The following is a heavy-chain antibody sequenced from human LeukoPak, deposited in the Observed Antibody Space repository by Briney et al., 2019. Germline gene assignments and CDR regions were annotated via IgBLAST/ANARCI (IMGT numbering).Heavy chain of an antibody. J-gene: IGHJ5*02. CDR2: MNPNSGNT. CDR1: GYTFTSYD. V-gene: IGHV1-8*01. D-gene: IGHD6-13*01. CDR3: ARDTMSSSSSWYGENWFDP. Sequence: VASVRVSCKASGYTFTSYDINWVRQATGQGLEWKGWMNPNSGNTGYAQKFQGRVTMTRNTSISTAYMELSSLRSEDTAVYYCARDTMSSSSSWYGENWFDPWGQGTLVTVSS.